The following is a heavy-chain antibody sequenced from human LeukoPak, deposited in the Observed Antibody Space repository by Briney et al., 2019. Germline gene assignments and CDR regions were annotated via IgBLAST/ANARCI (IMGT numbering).Heavy chain of an antibody. D-gene: IGHD3-3*01. Sequence: SETLSLTCTVSGGSISSYYWSWIRQPAGKGLEWIGRIYTGGSTNYNPSLKSRVTMSVDTSKNQFSLKLSSVTAADTAVYYCARAVRRITIFGVVIMRHIDYYYYYMDVWGKGTTVTVSS. CDR1: GGSISSYY. CDR3: ARAVRRITIFGVVIMRHIDYYYYYMDV. V-gene: IGHV4-4*07. CDR2: IYTGGST. J-gene: IGHJ6*03.